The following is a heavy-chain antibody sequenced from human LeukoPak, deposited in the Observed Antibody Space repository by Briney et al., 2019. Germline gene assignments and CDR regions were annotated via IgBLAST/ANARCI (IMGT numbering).Heavy chain of an antibody. CDR2: ISYDGSNK. CDR3: AKGMGVSGSYRGYFDY. Sequence: GGSLRLSCAASGFTFSSYGMHWVRQAPGKGLEWVAVISYDGSNKYYADSVKGRFTISRDNSKNTLYLQMNSLRAEDTAVYYCAKGMGVSGSYRGYFDYWGQGTLVTVSS. V-gene: IGHV3-30*18. CDR1: GFTFSSYG. D-gene: IGHD1-26*01. J-gene: IGHJ4*02.